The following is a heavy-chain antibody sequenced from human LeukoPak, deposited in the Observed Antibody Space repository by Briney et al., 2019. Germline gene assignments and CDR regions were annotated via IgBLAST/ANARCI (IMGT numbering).Heavy chain of an antibody. V-gene: IGHV4-59*08. CDR1: GGSFSGYY. D-gene: IGHD3-3*01. CDR2: IYYSGST. J-gene: IGHJ5*02. CDR3: ARHDDYDFWSGYSFDP. Sequence: PSETLSLTCAVYGGSFSGYYWSWIRQPPGKGLEWIGYIYYSGSTNYNPSLKSRVTISVDTSKNQFSLKLSSVTAADTAVYYCARHDDYDFWSGYSFDPWGQGTLVTVSS.